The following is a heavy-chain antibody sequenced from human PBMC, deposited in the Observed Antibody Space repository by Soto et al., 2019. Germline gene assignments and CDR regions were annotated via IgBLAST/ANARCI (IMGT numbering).Heavy chain of an antibody. CDR1: GFTFSSYG. CDR2: ISYDGSNK. D-gene: IGHD4-17*01. Sequence: GGSLRLSCAASGFTFSSYGMHWVRQAPGKGLEWVAVISYDGSNKYYADSVKGRFTISRDNSKSTLYLQMNSLRAEDTAVYYCARDLGGLRWSRGAFDIWGQGTMVTVSS. J-gene: IGHJ3*02. V-gene: IGHV3-30*03. CDR3: ARDLGGLRWSRGAFDI.